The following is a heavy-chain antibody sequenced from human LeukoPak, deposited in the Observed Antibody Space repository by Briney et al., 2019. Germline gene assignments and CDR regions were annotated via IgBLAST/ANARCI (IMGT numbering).Heavy chain of an antibody. Sequence: GGSLRLSCAASGFTFSSYEMNWVRQAPRKGLEWVSYISSSGSTIYYADSVKGRFTISRDNAKNSLYLQMNSLRAEDTAVYYCARGTNSGYSYGYVRVGLDYWGQGTLVTVSS. D-gene: IGHD5-18*01. J-gene: IGHJ4*02. CDR2: ISSSGSTI. CDR3: ARGTNSGYSYGYVRVGLDY. V-gene: IGHV3-48*03. CDR1: GFTFSSYE.